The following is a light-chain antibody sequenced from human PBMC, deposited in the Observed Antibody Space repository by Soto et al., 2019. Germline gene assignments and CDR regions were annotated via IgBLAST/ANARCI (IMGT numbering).Light chain of an antibody. CDR1: QSVSSN. V-gene: IGKV3-15*01. CDR3: QQYNNWPPFT. Sequence: EIVMTQSPATLSVSPGERATLSCRAGQSVSSNLAWYQQKPGQAPRLLIYDTSTRATGIPVRFSGSGSGTEFTLTISSLQSEDFAVYSCQQYNNWPPFTFGPGTKVDIK. CDR2: DTS. J-gene: IGKJ3*01.